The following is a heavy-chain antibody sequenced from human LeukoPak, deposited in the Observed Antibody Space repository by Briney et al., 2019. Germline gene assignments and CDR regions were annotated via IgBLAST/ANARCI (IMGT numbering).Heavy chain of an antibody. Sequence: ASVKVSCKASGYTFTSYGISWVRQAPGQGLEWMGWISAYNGNTNYAQKLQGRVTMTTDTSTSTAYTELRSLRSDDTAVYYCARELYVVGGYFDYWGQGTLVTVSS. V-gene: IGHV1-18*01. CDR1: GYTFTSYG. J-gene: IGHJ4*02. CDR2: ISAYNGNT. CDR3: ARELYVVGGYFDY. D-gene: IGHD2-21*01.